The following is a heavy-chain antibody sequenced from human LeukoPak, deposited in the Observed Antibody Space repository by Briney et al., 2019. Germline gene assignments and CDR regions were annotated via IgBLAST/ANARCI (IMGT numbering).Heavy chain of an antibody. CDR1: GFTFDDYT. J-gene: IGHJ4*02. V-gene: IGHV3-43*01. Sequence: GGSLRLSCAASGFTFDDYTMHWVRQAPGKGLEWVSLISWDGGSTYYADSVKGRFTISRDNSKNTLYLQMNSLRAEDTAVYYCAKGIYSYGYVLDYWGQGTLVTVSS. D-gene: IGHD5-18*01. CDR2: ISWDGGST. CDR3: AKGIYSYGYVLDY.